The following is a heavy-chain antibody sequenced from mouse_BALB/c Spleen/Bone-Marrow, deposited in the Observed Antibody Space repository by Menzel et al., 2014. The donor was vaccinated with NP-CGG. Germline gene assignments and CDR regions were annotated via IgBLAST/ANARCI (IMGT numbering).Heavy chain of an antibody. Sequence: EVMLVESGGGLVQPGGSLKLSCAASGFDFSRYWMSWVRQAPGKGLEWIGEINPDSSTINYTPSLKDKFIISRDNAKKTLYLQMSKVRSEDTALYYCARLGYYGGFAYWGQETLVTVSA. D-gene: IGHD2-3*01. J-gene: IGHJ3*01. CDR1: GFDFSRYW. CDR2: INPDSSTI. CDR3: ARLGYYGGFAY. V-gene: IGHV4-1*02.